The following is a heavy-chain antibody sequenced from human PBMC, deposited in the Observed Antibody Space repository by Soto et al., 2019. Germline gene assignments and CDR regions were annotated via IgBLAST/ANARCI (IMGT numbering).Heavy chain of an antibody. V-gene: IGHV1-24*01. D-gene: IGHD6-19*01. CDR1: GYTFTSYY. Sequence: ASVKVSCXASGYTFTSYYMHWVRQAPGKGLEWMGGFDPEDGETIYAQKFQGRVTMTEDTSTDTAYMELSSLRSEDTAVYYCATSPTVIAVASFDYWGQGTLVTVSS. CDR2: FDPEDGET. CDR3: ATSPTVIAVASFDY. J-gene: IGHJ4*02.